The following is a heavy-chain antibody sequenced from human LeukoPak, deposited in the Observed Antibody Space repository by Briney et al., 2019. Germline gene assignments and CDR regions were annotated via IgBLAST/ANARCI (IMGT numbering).Heavy chain of an antibody. Sequence: GGSLRLSCAASGFTFDDYAMHWVRQAPGKGLEWVSHISWNGGTIGYADSVKGRFTISRDNAKNSLYLQMNSLRAEDTAVYYCARGKKGGIAARYWYFDLWGRGTLVTVSS. CDR3: ARGKKGGIAARYWYFDL. J-gene: IGHJ2*01. V-gene: IGHV3-9*01. D-gene: IGHD6-6*01. CDR1: GFTFDDYA. CDR2: ISWNGGTI.